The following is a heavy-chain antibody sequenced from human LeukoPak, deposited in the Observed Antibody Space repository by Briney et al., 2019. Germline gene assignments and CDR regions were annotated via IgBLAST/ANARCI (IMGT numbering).Heavy chain of an antibody. D-gene: IGHD2-2*01. J-gene: IGHJ4*02. CDR2: INPNSGGT. Sequence: GASVKVSCKASGYTFTGYYMHWVRQAPGQGLEWMGWINPNSGGTNYAQKFQGRVTMTRDTSASTAYMELSSLRSEDMAVYYCARADPQSDIVVVPAAMDYWGQGTLVTVSS. CDR1: GYTFTGYY. CDR3: ARADPQSDIVVVPAAMDY. V-gene: IGHV1-2*02.